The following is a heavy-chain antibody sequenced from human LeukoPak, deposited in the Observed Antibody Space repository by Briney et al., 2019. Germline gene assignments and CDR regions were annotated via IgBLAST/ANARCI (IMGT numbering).Heavy chain of an antibody. CDR2: ISSSSSTI. J-gene: IGHJ4*02. CDR1: GFTVSSYS. D-gene: IGHD4-17*01. Sequence: GESLKISCAASGFTVSSYSMNWVRQAPGKGLEWVSYISSSSSTIYYADSVKGRFTISRDNAKNSLYLQMNSLRAEDTAVYYCARSTVTTGDYWGQGTLVTVSS. V-gene: IGHV3-48*01. CDR3: ARSTVTTGDY.